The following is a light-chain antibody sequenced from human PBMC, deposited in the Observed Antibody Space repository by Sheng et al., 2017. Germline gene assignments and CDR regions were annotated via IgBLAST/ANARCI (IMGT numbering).Light chain of an antibody. J-gene: IGLJ1*01. V-gene: IGLV2-14*03. CDR1: SSDVGAYDY. CDR2: DVN. Sequence: QSALTQPASVSGSPGQSITISCTGTSSDVGAYDYVSWYQHHPGKVPKVMIYDVNNRPSGVSSRFSGSKSGNTASLTISGLQADDEADYYCISHTTSGTYVFGTGTKVTVL. CDR3: ISHTTSGTYV.